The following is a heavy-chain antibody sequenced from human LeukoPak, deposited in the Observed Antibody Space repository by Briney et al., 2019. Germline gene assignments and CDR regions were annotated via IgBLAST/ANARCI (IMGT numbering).Heavy chain of an antibody. CDR2: VSSSGSTI. Sequence: GGSLRLSCAASGFTFSSYEMNWVRQAPGKGLEWVSYVSSSGSTIFYADSVKGRFTISRDNAKNSLYLQMNSLRAEDTAVYYCAELGITMIGGVWGKGTTVTISS. CDR1: GFTFSSYE. V-gene: IGHV3-48*03. J-gene: IGHJ6*04. CDR3: AELGITMIGGV. D-gene: IGHD3-10*02.